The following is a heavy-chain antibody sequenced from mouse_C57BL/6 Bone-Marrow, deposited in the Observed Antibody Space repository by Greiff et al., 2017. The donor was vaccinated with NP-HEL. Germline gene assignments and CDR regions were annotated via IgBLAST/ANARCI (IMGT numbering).Heavy chain of an antibody. D-gene: IGHD1-1*02. Sequence: EVKLMESGGGLVQPKGSLKLSCAASGFSFNTYAMNWVRQAPGKGLEWVARIRSKSNNYATYYADSVKDRFTISRDDSESMLYLQMNNVKTEDTAMYYCVYGWFAYWGQGTLVTVSA. CDR3: VYGWFAY. J-gene: IGHJ3*01. V-gene: IGHV10-1*01. CDR2: IRSKSNNYAT. CDR1: GFSFNTYA.